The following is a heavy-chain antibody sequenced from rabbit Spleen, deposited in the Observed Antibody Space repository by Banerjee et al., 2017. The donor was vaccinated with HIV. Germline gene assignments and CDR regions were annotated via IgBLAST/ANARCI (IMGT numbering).Heavy chain of an antibody. D-gene: IGHD5-1*01. J-gene: IGHJ6*01. CDR3: ARDLVAVIGWNFSL. V-gene: IGHV1S43*01. Sequence: QQQLEESGGGLVKPGGTLTLTCKASGFSFSSVNWIYWVRQAPGKGLEWIGYIEPIFGNTYYANWVNGRFTISSHNAQNTLYLQLSSLTAADTATYFCARDLVAVIGWNFSLWGPGTLVTVS. CDR1: GFSFSSVNW. CDR2: IEPIFGNT.